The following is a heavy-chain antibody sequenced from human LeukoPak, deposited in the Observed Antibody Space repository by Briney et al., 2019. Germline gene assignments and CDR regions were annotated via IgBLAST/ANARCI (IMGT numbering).Heavy chain of an antibody. Sequence: GGSLRLSCAASGFTFSSYAMSWVRQAPGKGLEWVSAISGDGGSAYYSDSVKGRFTISRDNSKNTLYPQMHSLRAEGTAVYYCAKMGYYESSDFFDYWGQGTLVTVSS. CDR3: AKMGYYESSDFFDY. V-gene: IGHV3-23*01. CDR2: ISGDGGSA. D-gene: IGHD3-22*01. CDR1: GFTFSSYA. J-gene: IGHJ4*02.